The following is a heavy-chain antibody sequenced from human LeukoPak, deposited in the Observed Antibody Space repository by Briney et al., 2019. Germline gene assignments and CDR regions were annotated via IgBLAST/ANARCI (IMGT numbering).Heavy chain of an antibody. CDR1: GFTFSTYN. Sequence: GGSLRLSCAASGFTFSTYNMNWVPHAPGKGLEWVSSITSSSSYIYYTDSLKGRFTISRDDAKNSLYLQMNSLRAEDTAVYYCARASGYYSDGMDVWGRGTTVTVSS. J-gene: IGHJ6*02. D-gene: IGHD5-12*01. CDR3: ARASGYYSDGMDV. V-gene: IGHV3-21*01. CDR2: ITSSSSYI.